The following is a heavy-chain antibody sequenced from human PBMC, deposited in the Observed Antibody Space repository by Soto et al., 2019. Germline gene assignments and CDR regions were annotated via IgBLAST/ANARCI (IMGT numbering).Heavy chain of an antibody. J-gene: IGHJ6*02. Sequence: SVKVSCKASGGTFSSYAISWVRQAPGQGLEWMGGIIPIFGTANYAQKSQGRVTITADESTSTAYMELSSLRSEDTAVYYCAAGYCSSTSCYNPPLGYYYYYGMDVWGQGTTVTVSS. CDR1: GGTFSSYA. CDR2: IIPIFGTA. V-gene: IGHV1-69*13. CDR3: AAGYCSSTSCYNPPLGYYYYYGMDV. D-gene: IGHD2-2*02.